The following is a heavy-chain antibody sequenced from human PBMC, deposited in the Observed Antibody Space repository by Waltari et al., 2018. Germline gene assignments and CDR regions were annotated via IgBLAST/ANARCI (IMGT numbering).Heavy chain of an antibody. CDR2: SSWHSVSI. CDR3: VKDRGWELRPNDAFDI. J-gene: IGHJ3*02. Sequence: EVQLVESGGGLVQPGRSLRLSCAASGFTFDDYAMHWVRQAPGKGLEWVSGSSWHSVSIGYAESVNGRFTISRYNAKNSLYLQMNSLRAEDTALYYCVKDRGWELRPNDAFDIWGQVTMVTVSS. V-gene: IGHV3-9*01. D-gene: IGHD1-26*01. CDR1: GFTFDDYA.